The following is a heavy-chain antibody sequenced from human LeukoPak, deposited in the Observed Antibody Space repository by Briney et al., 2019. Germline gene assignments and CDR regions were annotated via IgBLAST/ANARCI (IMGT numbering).Heavy chain of an antibody. CDR3: ARNRGGNEFDY. D-gene: IGHD4-23*01. CDR2: ISYDGSNN. Sequence: GGSLRLSCAASGFTFSGSAMHWVRQAPGKGLEWMAAISYDGSNNYYTNSVKGRFTVSRDNSKNTLYLQMNSLRGEDTAVYYCARNRGGNEFDYWGRGTLVTVSS. J-gene: IGHJ4*02. CDR1: GFTFSGSA. V-gene: IGHV3-30*04.